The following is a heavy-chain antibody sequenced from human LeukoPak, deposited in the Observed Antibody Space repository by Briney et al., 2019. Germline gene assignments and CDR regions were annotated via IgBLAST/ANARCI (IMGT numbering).Heavy chain of an antibody. D-gene: IGHD1-7*01. CDR3: ASLTYGNYYFDY. CDR1: GGSISSYY. V-gene: IGHV4-59*08. J-gene: IGHJ4*02. Sequence: SETLSLTCTVSGGSISSYYWSWIRQPPGKGLEWIGYIYYSGSTNYNPSPKSRVTISVDTSKNQFSLRLSSVTAADTAVYYCASLTYGNYYFDYWGQGTLVTVSS. CDR2: IYYSGST.